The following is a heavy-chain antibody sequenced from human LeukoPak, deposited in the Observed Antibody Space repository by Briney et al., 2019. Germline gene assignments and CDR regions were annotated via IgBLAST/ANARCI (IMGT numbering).Heavy chain of an antibody. V-gene: IGHV3-23*01. CDR1: GFTFTNYA. J-gene: IGHJ4*02. CDR3: AKDVPAGYFDS. CDR2: IRSSGADT. D-gene: IGHD2-2*01. Sequence: GGSLRLSCSASGFTFTNYAMSWVRQAPGKGLEWVSGIRSSGADTFYADSVKGRFTISRDNSQNTLFLQMNSLRAEDTALYYCAKDVPAGYFDSWGQGTLVTVSS.